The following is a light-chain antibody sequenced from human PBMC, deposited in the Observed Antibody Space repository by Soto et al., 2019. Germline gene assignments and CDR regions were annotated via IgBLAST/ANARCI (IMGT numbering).Light chain of an antibody. CDR2: KAS. Sequence: DTQMTQSPSTLPASVGDRVTITCRASQSINSWLAWYQQKPGKAPKLLIYKASSLESGVPSRFSGSGSGTEFTLTISSLQPDDFATYYCQQYNSLWTFGQGTKVDIK. CDR3: QQYNSLWT. J-gene: IGKJ1*01. CDR1: QSINSW. V-gene: IGKV1-5*03.